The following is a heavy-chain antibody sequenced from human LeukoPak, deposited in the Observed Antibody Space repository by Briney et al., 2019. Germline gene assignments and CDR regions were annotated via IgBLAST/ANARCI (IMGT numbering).Heavy chain of an antibody. CDR2: IRSKAYGGTT. CDR1: GFTFGDYA. J-gene: IGHJ4*02. D-gene: IGHD3-10*01. CDR3: TRTLWFGELYYFDY. Sequence: PGGSLRLSCTASGFTFGDYAMSWFRQAPGKGLEWVGFIRSKAYGGTTEYAASVKGRFTISRDDSKSIAYLQMNSLKTEDTAVYYCTRTLWFGELYYFDYWGQGTLVTVSS. V-gene: IGHV3-49*03.